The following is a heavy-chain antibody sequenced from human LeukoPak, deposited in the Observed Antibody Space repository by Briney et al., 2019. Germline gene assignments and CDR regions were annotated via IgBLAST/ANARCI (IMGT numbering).Heavy chain of an antibody. J-gene: IGHJ4*02. CDR1: GGSISSYY. Sequence: SETLSLTCTASGGSISSYYWSWIRQPPGKGLEWIAYIYYSGSTNYNPSLKSRVTISVDTSKNQFSLKLRSVTAADTAVYYCASNNHRDGYSYGDYYSDYWGQGTLVTVSS. V-gene: IGHV4-59*12. D-gene: IGHD5-18*01. CDR3: ASNNHRDGYSYGDYYSDY. CDR2: IYYSGST.